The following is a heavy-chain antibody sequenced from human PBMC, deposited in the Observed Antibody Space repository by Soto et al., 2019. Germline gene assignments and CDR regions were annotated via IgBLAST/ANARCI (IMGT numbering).Heavy chain of an antibody. J-gene: IGHJ4*01. CDR1: GGSLSSYD. CDR3: AGDKYSNGFLDY. D-gene: IGHD6-19*01. CDR2: VYYSGST. Sequence: KPSETLSLTCIVSGGSLSSYDWSWIRQPPGKGLEWIGHVYYSGSTNYNPSLKSRVTMSVDTSNDQFSLKLRSVTAADTAVYYCAGDKYSNGFLDYWGHGILVTVSS. V-gene: IGHV4-59*01.